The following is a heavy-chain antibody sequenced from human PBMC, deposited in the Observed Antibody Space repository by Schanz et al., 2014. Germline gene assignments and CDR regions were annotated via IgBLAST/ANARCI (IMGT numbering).Heavy chain of an antibody. CDR3: ARAFGGYDTAGALDY. CDR1: GYTFTDYG. Sequence: GPEVKEPGASVKVSCKASGYTFTDYGVIWVRQAPGQGLEWMGIINPSGGSTRYGQKFQGRITVTTDTSTSTAYMELSRLKSDDTAVYYCARAFGGYDTAGALDYWGQGTLVTVSS. V-gene: IGHV1-46*01. J-gene: IGHJ4*02. CDR2: INPSGGST. D-gene: IGHD5-12*01.